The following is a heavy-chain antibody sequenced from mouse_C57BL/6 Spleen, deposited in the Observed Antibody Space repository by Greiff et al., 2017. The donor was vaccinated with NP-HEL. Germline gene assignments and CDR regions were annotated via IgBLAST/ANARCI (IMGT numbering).Heavy chain of an antibody. V-gene: IGHV14-4*01. Sequence: EVQLQQSGAELVRPGASVKLSCTASGFNIKDDYMHWVKQRPEQGLEWIGWIDPENGDTEYASKFQGKATITADTSSNTAYLQLSSLTSEDTAVYYCIYYGSSYAMDYWGQGTSVTVSS. CDR2: IDPENGDT. CDR1: GFNIKDDY. CDR3: IYYGSSYAMDY. D-gene: IGHD1-1*01. J-gene: IGHJ4*01.